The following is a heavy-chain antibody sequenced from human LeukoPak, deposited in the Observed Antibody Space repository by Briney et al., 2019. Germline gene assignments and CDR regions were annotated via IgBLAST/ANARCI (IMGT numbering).Heavy chain of an antibody. CDR3: ARENPGSFDY. J-gene: IGHJ4*02. Sequence: GGSLRLSCAASGFSFSTYYVNWVRQAPGKGLEWVSCISSSSTYIYYADSVRGRFAISRDNAKNSLYLQMNSLRAEDTAVYYCARENPGSFDYWGQGSLVTVSS. V-gene: IGHV3-21*01. CDR1: GFSFSTYY. CDR2: ISSSSTYI. D-gene: IGHD7-27*01.